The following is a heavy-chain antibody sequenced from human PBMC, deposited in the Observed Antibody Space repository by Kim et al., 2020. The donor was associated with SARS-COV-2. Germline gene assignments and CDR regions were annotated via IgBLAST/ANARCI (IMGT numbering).Heavy chain of an antibody. Sequence: RCAGSVKGRFTISRDNAKTTQYLQMNSLRAEDTAVYYSTRAAYASSSFGYWCQGTLVTVSS. D-gene: IGHD6-6*01. V-gene: IGHV3-74*01. CDR3: TRAAYASSSFGY. J-gene: IGHJ4*02.